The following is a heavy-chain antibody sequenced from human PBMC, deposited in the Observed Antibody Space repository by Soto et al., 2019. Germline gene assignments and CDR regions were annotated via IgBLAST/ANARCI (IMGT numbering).Heavy chain of an antibody. Sequence: SVKVSCKASGGTFSSYAITWVRQAHGQGLERLGRIIPIFGSANYAQKFQGRVTITADESTTTAYMELSSLRSDDTAVYYCAKDGGKDGYFGNWFDPWGQGTLVTVSS. CDR2: IIPIFGSA. CDR3: AKDGGKDGYFGNWFDP. V-gene: IGHV1-69*13. CDR1: GGTFSSYA. J-gene: IGHJ5*02. D-gene: IGHD5-12*01.